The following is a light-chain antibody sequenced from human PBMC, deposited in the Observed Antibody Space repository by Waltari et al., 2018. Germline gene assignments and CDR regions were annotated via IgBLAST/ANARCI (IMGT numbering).Light chain of an antibody. Sequence: QSALTQVAAVSGAPGQSITISCTGTSDAIGNYNYVYWFQQNPGKAPKVITYDVSNRPSRVSERSSGSKSCDTAFLTISGRQADDEAHYYFISYTSANTWVFGGGTKLTVL. V-gene: IGLV2-14*01. CDR3: ISYTSANTWV. CDR1: SDAIGNYNY. CDR2: DVS. J-gene: IGLJ3*02.